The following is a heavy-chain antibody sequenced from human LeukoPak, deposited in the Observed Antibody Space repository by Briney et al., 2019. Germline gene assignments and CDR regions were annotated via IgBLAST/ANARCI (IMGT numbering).Heavy chain of an antibody. Sequence: PSETLSLTCTVSGYSISSGYYWGWIRQPPGKGLEWIGSIYHSGSTYYNPSLQSRVTISVDTSKNQFSLKLSSVTAADTAVYYCARPLGYCSSTSCYAGWFDPWGQGTLVTVSS. CDR3: ARPLGYCSSTSCYAGWFDP. J-gene: IGHJ5*02. D-gene: IGHD2-2*03. CDR2: IYHSGST. V-gene: IGHV4-38-2*02. CDR1: GYSISSGYY.